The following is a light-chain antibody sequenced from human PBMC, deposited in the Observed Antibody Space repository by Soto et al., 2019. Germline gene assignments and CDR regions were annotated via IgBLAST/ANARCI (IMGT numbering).Light chain of an antibody. CDR2: KAS. Sequence: DIQMTQSPSTLSASVGDRVTITCRASQSISSSWLAWYQQKPGKAPNLLIYKASTLETGVPSRFSGSGSGTEFTLPITSLQPDDFATYYCEQSNSYPYTFGQGTNLEMK. V-gene: IGKV1-5*03. CDR3: EQSNSYPYT. J-gene: IGKJ2*01. CDR1: QSISSSW.